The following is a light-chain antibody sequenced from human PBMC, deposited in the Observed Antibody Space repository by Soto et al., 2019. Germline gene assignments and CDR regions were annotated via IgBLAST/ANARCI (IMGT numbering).Light chain of an antibody. CDR1: QDIGNF. CDR3: QQTRAFPRT. Sequence: DIQMTQSPSSVSASVGDRVTITCRASQDIGNFLAWYQQTPGKAPKLLIHGASSLYRGVASRFSGGGTGTDFTLTIIRLQPEDFATYYCQQTRAFPRTFGQGTKVDVK. J-gene: IGKJ2*01. CDR2: GAS. V-gene: IGKV1-12*01.